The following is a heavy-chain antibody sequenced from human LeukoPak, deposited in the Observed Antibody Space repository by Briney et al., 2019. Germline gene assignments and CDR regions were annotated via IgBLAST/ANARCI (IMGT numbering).Heavy chain of an antibody. CDR2: ISAYNGNT. D-gene: IGHD2-2*01. J-gene: IGHJ6*04. CDR3: ARVPRYCSSTSCPSGDYYGMDV. CDR1: GYTFTSYG. V-gene: IGHV1-18*04. Sequence: GASVKVSCEASGYTFTSYGITRVRQAPGQGLEGMGWISAYNGNTNYAQKLQGRVTMTTDTSTSTAYMELRSLRSDDTAVYYCARVPRYCSSTSCPSGDYYGMDVWGKGTTVTVSS.